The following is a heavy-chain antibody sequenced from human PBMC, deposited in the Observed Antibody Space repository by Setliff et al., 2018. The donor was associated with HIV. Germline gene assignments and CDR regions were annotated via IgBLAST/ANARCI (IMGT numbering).Heavy chain of an antibody. CDR2: IKQDGSEK. CDR3: ARMWVRGADAFDI. CDR1: GFTFSSYW. Sequence: GGSLRLSCAASGFTFSSYWMSWVRQAPGKGLEWVANIKQDGSEKYYVDSVKGRFTISRDNAKNSLYLQMNSLRAEDTAVYYCARMWVRGADAFDIWGQGTMVTVSS. J-gene: IGHJ3*02. D-gene: IGHD3-10*01. V-gene: IGHV3-7*01.